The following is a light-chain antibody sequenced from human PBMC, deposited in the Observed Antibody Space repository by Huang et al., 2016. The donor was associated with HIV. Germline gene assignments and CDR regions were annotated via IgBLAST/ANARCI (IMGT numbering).Light chain of an antibody. CDR3: QQYSSYST. CDR2: KAS. CDR1: QSINSW. V-gene: IGKV1-5*03. J-gene: IGKJ1*01. Sequence: DIQMAQSPSTLSASVGDRVTITCRASQSINSWLAWYQQKPGKAPKRLIYKASTLETGVASRFSGSGSGTEFTLTLSSLQPDDFATYYCQQYSSYSTFGQGTKVEMK.